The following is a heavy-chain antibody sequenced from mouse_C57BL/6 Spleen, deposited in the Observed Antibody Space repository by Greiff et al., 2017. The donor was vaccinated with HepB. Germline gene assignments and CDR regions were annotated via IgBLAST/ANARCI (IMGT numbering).Heavy chain of an antibody. D-gene: IGHD2-3*01. V-gene: IGHV1-55*01. CDR2: IYPGSGST. CDR1: GYTFTSYW. J-gene: IGHJ3*01. CDR3: ARRFYDGYPAWFAY. Sequence: QVQLQQPGAELVKPGASVKMSCKASGYTFTSYWITWVKQRPGQGLEWIGDIYPGSGSTNYNEKFKSKATLTVDTSSSTAYMQLSSLTSEDAAVYYCARRFYDGYPAWFAYWGQGTLVTVSA.